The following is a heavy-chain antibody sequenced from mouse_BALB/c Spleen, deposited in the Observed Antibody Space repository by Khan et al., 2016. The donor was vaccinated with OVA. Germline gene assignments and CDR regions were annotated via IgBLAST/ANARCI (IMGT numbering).Heavy chain of an antibody. V-gene: IGHV5-6*01. CDR2: INSDGYYT. CDR1: GFTFSAYG. J-gene: IGHJ3*01. CDR3: ASHLTGSFAY. D-gene: IGHD4-1*01. Sequence: EVELVESGGDLVRPGGSLKLSCAASGFTFSAYGMSWVRQSPDKRLEWVATINSDGYYTYSPDSLMGRFFFSRDNAKNTLYLQMRSLKSEDTAMYYCASHLTGSFAYWGQGTLVTVSA.